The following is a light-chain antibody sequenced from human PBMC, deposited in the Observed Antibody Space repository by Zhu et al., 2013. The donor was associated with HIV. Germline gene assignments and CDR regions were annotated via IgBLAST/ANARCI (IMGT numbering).Light chain of an antibody. CDR2: DDS. V-gene: IGLV3-21*02. CDR3: GTWDSSLRAGL. Sequence: SYELTQPPSVSVSPGQTARITCGGNDIGDKSVLWYQHQQKPGQAPVLVIYDDSDRPSGIPERFSGSKSGASATLGITGLQTGDEADYYCGTWDSSLRAGLFGGGTKLTVL. J-gene: IGLJ2*01. CDR1: DIGDKS.